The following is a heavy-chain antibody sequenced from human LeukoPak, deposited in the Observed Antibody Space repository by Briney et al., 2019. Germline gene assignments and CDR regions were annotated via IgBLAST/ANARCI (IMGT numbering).Heavy chain of an antibody. CDR1: GFTFSSYS. V-gene: IGHV3-21*01. D-gene: IGHD1-26*01. J-gene: IGHJ6*03. CDR3: ARLRSYYRYYYYYMDV. Sequence: GSLRLSRAASGFTFSSYSMNWVRQAPGKGLEWVSSITSSSSYIYYADSMKGRFTISRDNAKNSLYLQMNSLRAEDTAVYYCARLRSYYRYYYYYMDVWGKGTTVTISS. CDR2: ITSSSSYI.